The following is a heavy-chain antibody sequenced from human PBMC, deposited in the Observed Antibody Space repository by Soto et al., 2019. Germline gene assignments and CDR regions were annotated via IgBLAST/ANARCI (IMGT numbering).Heavy chain of an antibody. J-gene: IGHJ4*02. CDR2: ISGGSSLI. CDR1: GFTFRSYS. D-gene: IGHD5-12*01. Sequence: EVQLVESGGGLVQPGGSLRLSCAASGFTFRSYSMSWVRQTPGKGLEWVSHISGGSSLIYYADSVKGRFTISRDNAENSLYLQMNSLRAEDTAVYYCATRSRGYSGYVKYWGQGTVVTVSS. V-gene: IGHV3-48*01. CDR3: ATRSRGYSGYVKY.